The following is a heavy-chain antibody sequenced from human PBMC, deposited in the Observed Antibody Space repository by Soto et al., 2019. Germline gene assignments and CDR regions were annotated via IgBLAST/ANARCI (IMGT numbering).Heavy chain of an antibody. CDR1: GFTFSSYG. CDR3: ARDFVGDVYYYGMDV. V-gene: IGHV3-33*01. D-gene: IGHD6-6*01. J-gene: IGHJ6*02. CDR2: IWYDGSNK. Sequence: GGSLRLSCAASGFTFSSYGMHWVRQAPGKGLEWVAVIWYDGSNKYYADSVKGRFTISRDNSKNTLYLQMNSLRAEDTAVYYCARDFVGDVYYYGMDVWGQGTTVTVSS.